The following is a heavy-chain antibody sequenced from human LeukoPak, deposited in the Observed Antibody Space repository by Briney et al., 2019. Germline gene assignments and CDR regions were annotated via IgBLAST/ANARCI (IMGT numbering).Heavy chain of an antibody. V-gene: IGHV4-39*01. CDR2: IYYSGST. Sequence: SETLSLTCTVSGGSISSSSYYWGGIRQPPGKGLEWIGSIYYSGSTYYNPSLKSRVTISVDTSKNQFSLKLSSVTAADTAVYYCARRSASPRGNWFDPWGQGTLVTVSS. CDR1: GGSISSSSYY. CDR3: ARRSASPRGNWFDP. J-gene: IGHJ5*02.